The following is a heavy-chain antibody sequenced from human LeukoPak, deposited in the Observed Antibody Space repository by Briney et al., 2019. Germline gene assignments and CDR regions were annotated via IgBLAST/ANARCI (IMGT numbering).Heavy chain of an antibody. J-gene: IGHJ5*02. Sequence: GGSLRLSCAASGFTFSSYWMSWVRQAPGKGLEWVANIKQDGSEKYYVDSVKGRFTISRDNAKNSLYLQMNSLRAEDTAVYYCARVWGSTGTPNWFDPWGQGTLVTVSS. D-gene: IGHD1-1*01. V-gene: IGHV3-7*01. CDR3: ARVWGSTGTPNWFDP. CDR1: GFTFSSYW. CDR2: IKQDGSEK.